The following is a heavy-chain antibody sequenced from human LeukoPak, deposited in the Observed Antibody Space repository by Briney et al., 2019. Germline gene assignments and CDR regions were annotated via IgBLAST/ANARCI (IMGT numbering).Heavy chain of an antibody. V-gene: IGHV3-48*02. J-gene: IGHJ4*02. CDR2: ISSSSSTI. CDR3: ARVYYYETRGFYY. D-gene: IGHD3-22*01. CDR1: GFTFSSYS. Sequence: GGSLRLSCEASGFTFSSYSMNWVRQAPGKGLEWVSYISSSSSTIYYADSVKGRFTISRDNAKNSLYLQMNSLRDEDTAVYYCARVYYYETRGFYYWGQGTLVTVSS.